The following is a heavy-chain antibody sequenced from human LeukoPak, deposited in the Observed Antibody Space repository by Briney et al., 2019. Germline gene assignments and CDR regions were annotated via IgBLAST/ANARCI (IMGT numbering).Heavy chain of an antibody. CDR1: GFTLSNYW. CDR2: ISGSGGST. J-gene: IGHJ4*02. Sequence: PGGSLRLSCAASGFTLSNYWMHWVRQAPGKGLEWVSAISGSGGSTYYADSVKGRFTISRDNSKNTLYLQMNSLRAEGTAVYYCAKYSNYPRFDYWGQGTLVTVSS. CDR3: AKYSNYPRFDY. V-gene: IGHV3-23*01. D-gene: IGHD4-11*01.